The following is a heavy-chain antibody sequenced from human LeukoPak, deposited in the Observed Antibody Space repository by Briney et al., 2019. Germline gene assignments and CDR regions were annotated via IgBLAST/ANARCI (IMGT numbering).Heavy chain of an antibody. D-gene: IGHD4-23*01. J-gene: IGHJ4*02. Sequence: GGSLRLSCAASGFTFSTYAMHWVRQAPGKGLEYVSAISNNGGTTYYATSVKGRFTISRDNSKNTLYLQMGSLRTEDMAVYYCARGKVTPADVCDYWGQGTLVTVSS. CDR3: ARGKVTPADVCDY. CDR2: ISNNGGTT. V-gene: IGHV3-64*01. CDR1: GFTFSTYA.